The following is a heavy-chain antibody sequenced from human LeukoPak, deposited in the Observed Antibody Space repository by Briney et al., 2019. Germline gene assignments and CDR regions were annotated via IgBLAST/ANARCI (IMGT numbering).Heavy chain of an antibody. D-gene: IGHD7-27*01. V-gene: IGHV6-1*01. CDR1: GDSVSSGSAA. J-gene: IGHJ2*01. CDR3: ARVVWAGKRFDL. CDR2: TYHNSKWNH. Sequence: SQTLSLTCAISGDSVSSGSAAWNWIRQSPSRGLEWLGRTYHNSKWNHDYALSVRSRITINPDTSKNQFSLQLSSATPEDTAVYYCARVVWAGKRFDLWGRGTLVTVSS.